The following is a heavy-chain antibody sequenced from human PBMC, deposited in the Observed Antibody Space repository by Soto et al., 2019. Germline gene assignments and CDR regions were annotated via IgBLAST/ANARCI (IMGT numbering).Heavy chain of an antibody. V-gene: IGHV3-30*03. D-gene: IGHD2-21*02. J-gene: IGHJ3*01. CDR1: GFTFSSYG. CDR3: ARGDRGAFDL. Sequence: GGSLRLSCAASGFTFSSYGMHWVRQAPGKGLEWLALISNDGGNKFSADSVKGRFTISRDNSKSTLYLRMNSLRAEDTAVYYCARGDRGAFDLWGQGTMVTVSS. CDR2: ISNDGGNK.